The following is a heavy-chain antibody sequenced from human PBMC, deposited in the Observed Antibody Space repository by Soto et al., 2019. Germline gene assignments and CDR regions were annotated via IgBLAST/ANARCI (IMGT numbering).Heavy chain of an antibody. CDR3: ARDDDFPDNGLDY. D-gene: IGHD1-1*01. CDR2: IVKDGSLQ. Sequence: QVQLVESGGGVVQPGRSLRLSCAASGFTFGNYGMHWVRQAPGKGLEWVAVIVKDGSLQHYGDSVKGRFTISRDNSKNMLFLQMESLRAEDTAVYYCARDDDFPDNGLDYWGLGILVTVSS. CDR1: GFTFGNYG. V-gene: IGHV3-33*01. J-gene: IGHJ4*02.